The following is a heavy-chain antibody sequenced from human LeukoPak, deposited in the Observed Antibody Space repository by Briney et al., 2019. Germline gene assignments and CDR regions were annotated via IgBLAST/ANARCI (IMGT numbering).Heavy chain of an antibody. CDR2: INHSGST. CDR1: GGSFSGYY. V-gene: IGHV4-34*01. Sequence: PSETLSLTCAVYGGSFSGYYWSWIRQPPGKGLEWIGEINHSGSTNYNPPLKSRVTISVDTSKNQFSLKLSSVTAADTAVYYCAGCPDYYDSSGYHNWGQGTLVTVSS. D-gene: IGHD3-22*01. CDR3: AGCPDYYDSSGYHN. J-gene: IGHJ4*02.